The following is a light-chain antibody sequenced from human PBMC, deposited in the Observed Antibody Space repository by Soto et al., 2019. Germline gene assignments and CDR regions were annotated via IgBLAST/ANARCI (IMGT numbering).Light chain of an antibody. Sequence: EVVLTQSPATLSLSPGEGASLSCRASQSVTSNSLAWYQQKVGRAPRVLIYGASNRATGIPDRFSGSGSGTDFTLTISSLQSEDFAVYFCQQYDNLSWTFGQGTKVDIK. CDR3: QQYDNLSWT. CDR1: QSVTSNS. J-gene: IGKJ1*01. CDR2: GAS. V-gene: IGKV3-20*01.